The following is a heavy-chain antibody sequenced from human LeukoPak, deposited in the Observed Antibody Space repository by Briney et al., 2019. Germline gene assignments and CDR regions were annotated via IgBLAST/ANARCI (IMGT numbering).Heavy chain of an antibody. CDR2: IYSGGST. V-gene: IGHV3-53*01. CDR1: GFTFSSYA. Sequence: GGSLRLSCAASGFTFSSYAIHWVRQAPGKGLEWVSVIYSGGSTYYADSVKGRFNISRDNSKNTLYLQMNSLRVEDTAVYYCVRDFVSSSWMGHWGQGTPVTVSS. D-gene: IGHD6-13*01. J-gene: IGHJ4*02. CDR3: VRDFVSSSWMGH.